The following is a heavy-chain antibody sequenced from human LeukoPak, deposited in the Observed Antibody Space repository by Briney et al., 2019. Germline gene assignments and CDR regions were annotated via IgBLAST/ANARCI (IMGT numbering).Heavy chain of an antibody. V-gene: IGHV4-59*08. CDR2: VYYSGST. CDR3: ARNEGFFDY. D-gene: IGHD1-1*01. J-gene: IGHJ4*02. Sequence: SETLSLTCTVSGGSINRYYWNWIRQPPGKGLEWIGYVYYSGSTNYNPSLKSRVIISVDTSKNQFSLKLGYVTAADTAVYYCARNEGFFDYWGQGILVTVSS. CDR1: GGSINRYY.